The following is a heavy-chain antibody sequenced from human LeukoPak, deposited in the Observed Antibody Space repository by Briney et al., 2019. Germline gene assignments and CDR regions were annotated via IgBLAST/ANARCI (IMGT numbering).Heavy chain of an antibody. CDR2: ISGSGGST. J-gene: IGHJ5*02. CDR1: GFTFNSYV. V-gene: IGHV3-23*01. Sequence: GGSLRLSCAASGFTFNSYVINWVRRAPGKGLEWVSAISGSGGSTYYADSVKGRFTISRDNSKNTLYLQMNSLRAEDTAVYYCAKDPRITIFPPWFDPWGQGTLVTVSS. CDR3: AKDPRITIFPPWFDP. D-gene: IGHD3-3*01.